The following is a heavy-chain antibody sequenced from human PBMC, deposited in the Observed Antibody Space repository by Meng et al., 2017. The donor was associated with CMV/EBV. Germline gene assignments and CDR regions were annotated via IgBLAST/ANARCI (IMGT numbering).Heavy chain of an antibody. V-gene: IGHV3-21*01. D-gene: IGHD6-13*01. CDR3: ARRGYSSSWYNSDYFDY. Sequence: GESLKLSCAASGFTFSSYSMNWVRQAPGKGLEWVSSVSSSSSYIYYADSVKGRFTISRDNAKNSLYLQMNSLRAEDTAVYYCARRGYSSSWYNSDYFDYWGQGTLVTVSS. CDR2: VSSSSSYI. J-gene: IGHJ4*02. CDR1: GFTFSSYS.